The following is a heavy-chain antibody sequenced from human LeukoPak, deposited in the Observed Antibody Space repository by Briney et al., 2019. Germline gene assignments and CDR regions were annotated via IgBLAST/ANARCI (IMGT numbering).Heavy chain of an antibody. CDR2: ISAYNGNT. Sequence: ASVKVSCKASGYTFTSYGISWVRQAPGQGLEWMGWISAYNGNTNYAQKLQGRVTMTTDTSTSTAYMELRSLRSDDTAVYYCARDPQDNGDYASDDYWGQGTLVTVSS. D-gene: IGHD4-17*01. CDR3: ARDPQDNGDYASDDY. J-gene: IGHJ4*02. V-gene: IGHV1-18*01. CDR1: GYTFTSYG.